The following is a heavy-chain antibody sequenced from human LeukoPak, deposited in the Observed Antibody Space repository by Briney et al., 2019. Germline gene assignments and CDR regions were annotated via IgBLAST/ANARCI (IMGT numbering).Heavy chain of an antibody. Sequence: SETLSLTCAVYGGSFSGYYWSWIRQPPGKGLEWIGEINHSGSTNYNPSLKSRVTISVDTSKNQFSLKLSSVTAADTAVYYCASLRPPATADYWGQGTLVTVSS. CDR2: INHSGST. J-gene: IGHJ4*02. V-gene: IGHV4-34*01. CDR1: GGSFSGYY. CDR3: ASLRPPATADY. D-gene: IGHD2-2*01.